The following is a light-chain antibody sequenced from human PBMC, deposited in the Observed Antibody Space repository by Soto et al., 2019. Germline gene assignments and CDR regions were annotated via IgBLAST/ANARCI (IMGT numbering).Light chain of an antibody. CDR3: QQFDFLPPYT. CDR1: HDIKNY. V-gene: IGKV1-33*01. CDR2: DAY. J-gene: IGKJ2*01. Sequence: IQLTQSPPSLSASEGDRVTITCQASHDIKNYLNWYQQKPGKAPKLLIYDAYNLERGVPSRFSGSGTGTDFTFTICSLQPEDVATYYCQQFDFLPPYTFGQGTRVEIK.